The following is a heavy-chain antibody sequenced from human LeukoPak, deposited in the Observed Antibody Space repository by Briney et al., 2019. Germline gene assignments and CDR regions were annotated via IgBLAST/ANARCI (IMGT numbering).Heavy chain of an antibody. CDR3: AKHRRSTLVTAYFDS. CDR2: ISSRGDDT. CDR1: GFTFSTLA. Sequence: HSGGSLRLSCTASGFTFSTLAMSWVRQAPGKGLEWVSSISSRGDDTSYADSVKGRFTISRDNSKNTLYLQLNSLRVDDAAIYYCAKHRRSTLVTAYFDSWGQGTLVTVSS. V-gene: IGHV3-23*01. D-gene: IGHD2-21*02. J-gene: IGHJ4*02.